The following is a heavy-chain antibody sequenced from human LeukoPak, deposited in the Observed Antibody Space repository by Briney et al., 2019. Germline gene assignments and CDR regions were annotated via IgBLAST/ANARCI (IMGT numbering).Heavy chain of an antibody. CDR1: GFSFSTYA. CDR2: ISATGGST. V-gene: IGHV3-23*01. Sequence: GGSLRLSCAASGFSFSTYAMSWVRQAPRKGLEWVSAISATGGSTYYADSVKGRFTISRDNSKNTLYLQINTLRAEDTAVYYCANRPLDYWGQGTLVTVSS. J-gene: IGHJ4*02. CDR3: ANRPLDY.